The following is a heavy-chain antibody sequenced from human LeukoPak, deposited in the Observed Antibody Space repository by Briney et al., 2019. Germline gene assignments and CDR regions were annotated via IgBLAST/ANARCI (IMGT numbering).Heavy chain of an antibody. D-gene: IGHD2-15*01. V-gene: IGHV5-51*01. CDR1: GSIFTSYW. J-gene: IGHJ6*03. Sequence: PGTSPQISSKCAGSIFTSYWIGWVRQLPGKGLEWRGIIYPGDSDTKHSPSFQAQVTISADKSISTAYLQWSSLKASDTAMYYCARRGPDCSGGSCYSGEAYYYYMDVWGKGTTVTVSS. CDR2: IYPGDSDT. CDR3: ARRGPDCSGGSCYSGEAYYYYMDV.